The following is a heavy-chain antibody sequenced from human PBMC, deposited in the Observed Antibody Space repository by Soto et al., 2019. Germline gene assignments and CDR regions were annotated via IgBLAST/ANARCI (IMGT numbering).Heavy chain of an antibody. V-gene: IGHV5-51*01. D-gene: IGHD3-9*01. CDR1: GYSFTNSW. J-gene: IGHJ6*02. CDR3: ARADWGYGMNV. Sequence: PGECLKISCKGSGYSFTNSWIGWVRQMPGKGLEWVGIVHSGNSDTRYGPSFQGRATISADKSITTAYLQWSTLKASDTAMYYCARADWGYGMNVWGQGTTVTVSS. CDR2: VHSGNSDT.